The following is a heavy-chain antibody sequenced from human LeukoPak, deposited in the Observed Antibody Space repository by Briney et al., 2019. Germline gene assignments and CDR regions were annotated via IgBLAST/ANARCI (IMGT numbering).Heavy chain of an antibody. Sequence: PGGSLRLSCAASGFTFSSYGMHWVRQAPGKGLECVAVISYDGSNKYYADSVKGRFTISRDNSKNTLYLQMNSLRDEDTAVYYCARDQGTSTTAPKRKGRFDPWGQGTLVTVSS. J-gene: IGHJ5*02. D-gene: IGHD1-1*01. CDR3: ARDQGTSTTAPKRKGRFDP. CDR1: GFTFSSYG. V-gene: IGHV3-30*03. CDR2: ISYDGSNK.